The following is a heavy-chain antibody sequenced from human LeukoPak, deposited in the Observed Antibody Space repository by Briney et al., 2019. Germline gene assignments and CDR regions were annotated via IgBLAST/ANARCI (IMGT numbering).Heavy chain of an antibody. Sequence: PSETLSLTCTVSRGSISSNSYYWGWIRQPPGKGLECIGSIYYTGTTYYNPSLKSRVTMSVDTSKNQFSLKLSSVTAADTALYYCARQSSGYFDYWGQGTLVTVSS. CDR3: ARQSSGYFDY. CDR1: RGSISSNSYY. CDR2: IYYTGTT. J-gene: IGHJ4*02. D-gene: IGHD6-25*01. V-gene: IGHV4-39*01.